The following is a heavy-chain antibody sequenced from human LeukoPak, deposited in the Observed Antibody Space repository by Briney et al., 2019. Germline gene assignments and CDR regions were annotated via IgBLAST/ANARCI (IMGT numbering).Heavy chain of an antibody. D-gene: IGHD5-18*01. Sequence: SETLSLTCAVYGGSFSGYYWSWIRQPPGKGLEWIGEINHSGSTNYNPSLKSRVTISVDTSKNQFSLKLSSVTAADTAVYYCAREGXRTRLRYYMDVWGKGTTVTVSS. CDR2: INHSGST. V-gene: IGHV4-34*01. CDR1: GGSFSGYY. J-gene: IGHJ6*03. CDR3: AREGXRTRLRYYMDV.